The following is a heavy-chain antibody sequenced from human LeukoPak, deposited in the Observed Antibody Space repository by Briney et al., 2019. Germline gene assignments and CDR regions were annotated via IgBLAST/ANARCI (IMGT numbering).Heavy chain of an antibody. CDR2: MNPNSGNT. CDR3: ARALPELGLFSGGY. J-gene: IGHJ4*02. V-gene: IGHV1-8*03. Sequence: ASVKVSCKASGYTFTSYDINWVRQATGQGLEWMGWMNPNSGNTGYAQKFQGRVAITRNTSISTAYMELSSLRSDDTAVYYCARALPELGLFSGGYWGQGTLVTVSS. D-gene: IGHD5-12*01. CDR1: GYTFTSYD.